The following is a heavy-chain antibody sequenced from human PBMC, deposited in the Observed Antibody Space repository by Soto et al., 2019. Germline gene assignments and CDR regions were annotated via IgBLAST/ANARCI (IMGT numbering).Heavy chain of an antibody. J-gene: IGHJ6*01. D-gene: IGHD3-3*01. V-gene: IGHV4-31*03. CDR3: ARDRFLSNYYYFSMDV. CDR2: IYYSGST. CDR1: GGSISRGGYY. Sequence: PSESQSLTCTVSGGSISRGGYYWSWIRQHPGKGLEWIGYIYYSGSTYYNPSLKSRVTISVDTSKNQFSLKLSSVTAADTAVYYCARDRFLSNYYYFSMDVWVQGTTVTVSS.